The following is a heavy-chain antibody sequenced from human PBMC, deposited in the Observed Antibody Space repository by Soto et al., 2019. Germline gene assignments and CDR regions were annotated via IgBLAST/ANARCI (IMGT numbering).Heavy chain of an antibody. CDR1: GFTFSAYW. J-gene: IGHJ4*02. CDR2: IKQDGNEK. Sequence: GGSLRLSCAASGFTFSAYWMSWVRQAPGKGLEWVANIKQDGNEKYYVDSVNGRFIISRDDAKNSLFLQLNSLRVEDTAVYYCAREKRANGYFDYWGQGTLVTVSS. CDR3: AREKRANGYFDY. D-gene: IGHD6-25*01. V-gene: IGHV3-7*01.